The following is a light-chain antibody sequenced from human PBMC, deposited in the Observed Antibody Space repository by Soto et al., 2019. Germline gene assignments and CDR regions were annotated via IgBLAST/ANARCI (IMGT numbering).Light chain of an antibody. V-gene: IGKV3-15*01. Sequence: EIVMTQSPATLSVSPGGRATLSCRASQSISGALAWYQQKPGQAPRLLIYGASTRATSFPARFSGSGSGTDFTLTISSLQSEDFAVYYCRQYFTWPSGTFGQGTKVDIK. CDR1: QSISGA. J-gene: IGKJ1*01. CDR2: GAS. CDR3: RQYFTWPSGT.